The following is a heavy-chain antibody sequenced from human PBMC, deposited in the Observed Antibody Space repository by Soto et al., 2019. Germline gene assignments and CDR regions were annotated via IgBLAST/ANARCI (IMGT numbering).Heavy chain of an antibody. CDR3: ARHSTGLGKETYYYYYYGMDV. V-gene: IGHV4-39*01. D-gene: IGHD3-9*01. J-gene: IGHJ6*02. CDR1: GGSISSSSYY. CDR2: IYYSGST. Sequence: SETLSLTCTVSGGSISSSSYYWGWIRQPPGKGLEWIGSIYYSGSTYYNTSLKSRVTISVDTSKNQFSLKLSSVTAADTAVYYCARHSTGLGKETYYYYYYGMDVWGQGTTVTVSS.